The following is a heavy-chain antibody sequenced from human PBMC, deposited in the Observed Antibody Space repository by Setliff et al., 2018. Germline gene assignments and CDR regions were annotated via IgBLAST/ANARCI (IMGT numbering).Heavy chain of an antibody. CDR2: ISSASRTI. Sequence: GGSLRLSCAASGFTFSDYSMNWVRQAPGKGLQWVSYISSASRTIHYADSVKGRFSISRENAMNSLYLQMNSLRADDTAVYYCARQRYYGSGEIGWFDPWGQGTLVTVSS. J-gene: IGHJ5*02. CDR1: GFTFSDYS. D-gene: IGHD3-10*01. CDR3: ARQRYYGSGEIGWFDP. V-gene: IGHV3-48*04.